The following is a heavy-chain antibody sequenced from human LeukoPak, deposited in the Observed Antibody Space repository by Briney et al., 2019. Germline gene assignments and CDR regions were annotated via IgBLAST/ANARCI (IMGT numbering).Heavy chain of an antibody. CDR2: IIPILGIA. CDR1: GGTFSSYA. D-gene: IGHD4-17*01. CDR3: ARGTTVTTFDY. Sequence: SVKVSCKASGGTFSSYAISWVRQAPGQGLEWMGRIIPILGIANYAQKFQGRVTITADKSTSTAYMELSSLRSEDTAVYYCARGTTVTTFDYWGQGTLVTVSS. J-gene: IGHJ4*02. V-gene: IGHV1-69*04.